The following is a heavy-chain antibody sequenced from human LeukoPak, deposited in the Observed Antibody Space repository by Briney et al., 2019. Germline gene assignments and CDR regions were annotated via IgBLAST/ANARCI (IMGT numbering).Heavy chain of an antibody. Sequence: GGSLRLSCAASGFAVSDNDIQWVRQAPGKGLEWVSAITGSGGSTYYADSVKGRFTISRDNSKNTLYLQMNSLRAEDTAVYYCATIEWFGDPYWGQGTLVTVSS. J-gene: IGHJ4*02. V-gene: IGHV3-23*01. CDR1: GFAVSDND. CDR2: ITGSGGST. CDR3: ATIEWFGDPY. D-gene: IGHD3-10*01.